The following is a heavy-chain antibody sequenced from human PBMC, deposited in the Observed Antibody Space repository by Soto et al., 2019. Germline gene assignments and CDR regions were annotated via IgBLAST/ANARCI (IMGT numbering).Heavy chain of an antibody. V-gene: IGHV3-11*01. CDR1: GFTFSDHW. J-gene: IGHJ4*02. CDR2: ISPTADTR. D-gene: IGHD6-19*01. CDR3: AKVVEHSSGWYEY. Sequence: ESGGGLVEPGGSLRLSCAASGFTFSDHWMSWVRQSPGKGLEWVSYISPTADTRYYGDSVKGRFTISRDNGQNSLYLEMNSLRAEDTAMYYCAKVVEHSSGWYEYCGLGTLVTVSS.